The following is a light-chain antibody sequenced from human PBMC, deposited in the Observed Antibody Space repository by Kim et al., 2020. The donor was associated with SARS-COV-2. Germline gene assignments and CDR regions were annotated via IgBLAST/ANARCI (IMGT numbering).Light chain of an antibody. CDR2: WAS. Sequence: DIVMTQSPDSLAVSLGERATINCKSSQNPLYSSDNKNYIAWYQHKPGQPPKLLIYWASTRESGVPDRFSGSGSGTDFTLTISSLQAEDVAVYYCHQYYGSPYTFGQGTKLEI. CDR3: HQYYGSPYT. V-gene: IGKV4-1*01. CDR1: QNPLYSSDNKNY. J-gene: IGKJ2*01.